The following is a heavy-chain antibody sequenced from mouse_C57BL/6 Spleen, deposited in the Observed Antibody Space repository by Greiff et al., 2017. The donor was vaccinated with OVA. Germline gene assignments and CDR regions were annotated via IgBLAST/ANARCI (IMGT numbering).Heavy chain of an antibody. V-gene: IGHV2-2*01. CDR3: ARRGITTDWYFDV. CDR2: IWSGGST. D-gene: IGHD1-1*01. CDR1: GFSLTSYG. J-gene: IGHJ1*03. Sequence: QVQLKQSGPGLVQPSQSLSITCTVSGFSLTSYGVHWVRQSPGKGLEWLGVIWSGGSTDYNAAFISSLSISKDNSKSPVFFKMNSLQADDTAIYYCARRGITTDWYFDVWGTGTTVTVSS.